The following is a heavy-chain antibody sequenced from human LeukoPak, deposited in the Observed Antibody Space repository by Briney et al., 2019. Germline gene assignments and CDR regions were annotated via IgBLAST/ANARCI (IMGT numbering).Heavy chain of an antibody. CDR1: GFTVSNNY. V-gene: IGHV3-53*04. CDR3: ARVLGYDSSGYYRCYFDY. CDR2: IYSAGTT. J-gene: IGHJ4*02. Sequence: GGSLRLSCAASGFTVSNNYMSWVRQAPGKGLEWVSVIYSAGTTYYADSVKGRFTISRQNPENTLFLQMNSLRPEDTAVYYCARVLGYDSSGYYRCYFDYWGQGTLVTVSS. D-gene: IGHD3-22*01.